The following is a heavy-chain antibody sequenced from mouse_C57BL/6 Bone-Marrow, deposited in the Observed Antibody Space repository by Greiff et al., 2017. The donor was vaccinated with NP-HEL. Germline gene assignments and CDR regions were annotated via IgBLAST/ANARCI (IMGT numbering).Heavy chain of an antibody. J-gene: IGHJ3*01. CDR3: ARYSNPFAY. V-gene: IGHV1-50*01. D-gene: IGHD2-5*01. Sequence: QVQLQQSGAELVKPGASVKLSCKASGYTFTSYWMQWVKQRPGQGLEWIGEIDPSDSYTNYNQKFKGKATLTVDTSSSTAYMQLSSLTSEDSAVYYCARYSNPFAYWGQGTLVTVSA. CDR2: IDPSDSYT. CDR1: GYTFTSYW.